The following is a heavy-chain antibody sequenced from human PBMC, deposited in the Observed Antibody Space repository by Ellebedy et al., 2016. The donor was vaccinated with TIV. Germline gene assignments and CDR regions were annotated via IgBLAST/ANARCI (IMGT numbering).Heavy chain of an antibody. V-gene: IGHV3-7*01. J-gene: IGHJ4*02. CDR3: ARALGGGHCY. D-gene: IGHD2-21*02. CDR2: IKQDGSEK. Sequence: GGSLRLSXAASGFTFSAYWMHWVRQAPGKGLEWVANIKQDGSEKYYVDSVKGRFTISRDNAKSSLYLQMNSLRAEDTAVYYCARALGGGHCYWGQGTLVTVSS. CDR1: GFTFSAYW.